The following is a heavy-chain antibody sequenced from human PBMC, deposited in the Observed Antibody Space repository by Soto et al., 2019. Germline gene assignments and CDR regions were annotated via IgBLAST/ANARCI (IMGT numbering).Heavy chain of an antibody. CDR2: IYHGGST. D-gene: IGHD3-16*01. CDR1: GGSISSGGYS. V-gene: IGHV4-30-2*01. J-gene: IGHJ4*02. Sequence: PSETLSLTCAVSGGSISSGGYSWSWIRQPPGKGLEWIGYIYHGGSTYYNPSLNSRVTISLDRSSNQFSLWLSSVTAADTAVYYCARDHYDYGYFDYWGQGALVTVSS. CDR3: ARDHYDYGYFDY.